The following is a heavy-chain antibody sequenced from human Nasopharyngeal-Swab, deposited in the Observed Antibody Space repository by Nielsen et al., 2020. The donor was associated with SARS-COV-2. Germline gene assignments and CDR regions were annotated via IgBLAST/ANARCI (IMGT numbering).Heavy chain of an antibody. J-gene: IGHJ6*02. V-gene: IGHV3-30-3*01. CDR1: GFTFSSYA. CDR3: ARAFGGGYYYGMDV. D-gene: IGHD3-16*01. CDR2: ISYDGSNK. Sequence: GGSLRLSCAASGFTFSSYAMHWVRQAPGKGLEWVAVISYDGSNKYYADSMKGRFTISRDNSKNTLYLQMNSLRAEDTAVYYCARAFGGGYYYGMDVWGQGTTVTVSS.